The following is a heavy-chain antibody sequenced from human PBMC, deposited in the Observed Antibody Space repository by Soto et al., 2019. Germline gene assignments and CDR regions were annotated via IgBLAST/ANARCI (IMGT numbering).Heavy chain of an antibody. CDR2: INPNSGDT. J-gene: IGHJ4*02. CDR3: ARDLLWSAQKPIDC. D-gene: IGHD2-21*01. Sequence: ASVKVSCKASGYTFSGYNMHWVRQAPGQGLEGMGWINPNSGDTNFARKFQGRVTLTRDTSIGTAYMELTNLTSDDTAVYYCARDLLWSAQKPIDCWGQGTLVTVSS. CDR1: GYTFSGYN. V-gene: IGHV1-2*02.